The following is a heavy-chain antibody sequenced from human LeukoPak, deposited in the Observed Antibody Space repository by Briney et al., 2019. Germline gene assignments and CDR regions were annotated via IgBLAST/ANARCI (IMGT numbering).Heavy chain of an antibody. Sequence: ESGGSLRLSCAASGFTFSSYSMNWVRQAPGKGLEWVSYISSSSSTIYYADSVKGRFTISRDNAKNSLYLQMNSLRAEDTAVYYCAKEPYPLVFCLMDVWGKGTTVTVSS. CDR2: ISSSSSTI. V-gene: IGHV3-48*04. CDR1: GFTFSSYS. CDR3: AKEPYPLVFCLMDV. D-gene: IGHD3-9*01. J-gene: IGHJ6*03.